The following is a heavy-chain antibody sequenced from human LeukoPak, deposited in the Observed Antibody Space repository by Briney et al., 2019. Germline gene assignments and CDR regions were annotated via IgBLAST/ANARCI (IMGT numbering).Heavy chain of an antibody. J-gene: IGHJ6*02. Sequence: ASVTVSCKASGYTFNHYYIQWVRQAPGQGLEWMGWINPNSGGTNSAQKFQGRVTMTRDTSVSTAYMELSRLRPDDTAVYYCARDHCTSSGCYEYYYYGVDVWGQGTTVTVSS. CDR2: INPNSGGT. CDR1: GYTFNHYY. CDR3: ARDHCTSSGCYEYYYYGVDV. D-gene: IGHD2-2*01. V-gene: IGHV1-2*02.